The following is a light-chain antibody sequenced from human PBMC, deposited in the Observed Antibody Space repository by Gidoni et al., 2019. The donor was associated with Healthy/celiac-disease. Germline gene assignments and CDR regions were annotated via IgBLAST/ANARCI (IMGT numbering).Light chain of an antibody. CDR1: QSISSW. V-gene: IGKV1-5*01. J-gene: IGKJ2*01. Sequence: DIQMTQSPSTLSASVGDRVTITCRASQSISSWLAWYQQKPGKAPKILIYDASSLESGVPSRFSGSGSGTEFTLTISSLQPDDFATYYCQQYNSYAYTFXQXTKLXIK. CDR3: QQYNSYAYT. CDR2: DAS.